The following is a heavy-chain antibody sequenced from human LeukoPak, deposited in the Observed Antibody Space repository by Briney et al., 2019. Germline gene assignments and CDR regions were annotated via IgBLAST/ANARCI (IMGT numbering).Heavy chain of an antibody. Sequence: VASVKVSCKASGGTFSSYAISWVRQAPGQGLEWMGGIIPIFGIANFAQKFQGRVTITADKSTSTAYMELSSLRSEDTAVYYCARDGEDYYGSGSYYNGAFDIWGQGTMVTVSS. CDR3: ARDGEDYYGSGSYYNGAFDI. J-gene: IGHJ3*02. CDR2: IIPIFGIA. CDR1: GGTFSSYA. D-gene: IGHD3-10*01. V-gene: IGHV1-69*10.